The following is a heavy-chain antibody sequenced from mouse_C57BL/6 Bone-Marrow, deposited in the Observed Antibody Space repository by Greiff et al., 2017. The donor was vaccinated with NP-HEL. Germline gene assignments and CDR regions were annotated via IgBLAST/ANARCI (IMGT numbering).Heavy chain of an antibody. J-gene: IGHJ2*01. CDR2: IRSKSNNYAT. CDR1: GFSFNTYA. Sequence: EVMLVESGGGLVQPKGSLKLSCAASGFSFNTYAMNWVRQAPGKGLEWVARIRSKSNNYATYYADSVKDRFTISRDDSESMLYLQMNNLKTEDTAMYYCVRQGTTVGYSDYWGQGTTLTVSS. CDR3: VRQGTTVGYSDY. D-gene: IGHD1-1*01. V-gene: IGHV10-1*01.